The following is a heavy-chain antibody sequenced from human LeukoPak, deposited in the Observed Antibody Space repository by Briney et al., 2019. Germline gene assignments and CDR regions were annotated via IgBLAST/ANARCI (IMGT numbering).Heavy chain of an antibody. D-gene: IGHD3-10*01. CDR3: ASEIYGSGTYAYGMDV. CDR2: FDPEDGET. J-gene: IGHJ6*02. V-gene: IGHV1-24*01. Sequence: ASVKVSCKVSGYTLTELSMHWVRQAPGKGLEWMGGFDPEDGETIYAQKFQGRVTITADESTSTAYMELSSLRSEDAAVYYCASEIYGSGTYAYGMDVWGQGTTVTVSS. CDR1: GYTLTELS.